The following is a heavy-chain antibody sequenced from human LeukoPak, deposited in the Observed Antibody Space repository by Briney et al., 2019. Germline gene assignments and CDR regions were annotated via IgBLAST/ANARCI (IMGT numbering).Heavy chain of an antibody. J-gene: IGHJ4*02. CDR3: ARRHSSSWYGDY. CDR2: VSYDGSNQ. D-gene: IGHD6-13*01. V-gene: IGHV3-30*04. CDR1: GFAFSSHF. Sequence: PGKSLRLSCAASGFAFSSHFMRWVRQAPGKGLEWVTSVSYDGSNQYYADSVKGRFTISRDNSKNTLYLQMNSLRAEDTAVYYCARRHSSSWYGDYWGQGTLVTVSS.